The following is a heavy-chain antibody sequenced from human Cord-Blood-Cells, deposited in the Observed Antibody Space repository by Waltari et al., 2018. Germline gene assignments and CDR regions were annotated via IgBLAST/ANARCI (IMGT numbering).Heavy chain of an antibody. Sequence: QVQLVQSGAEVKKPGASVKVSCKASGYTFTGYYMHWVRQAHGQGLEWMGWINPNSGGKNYAQKFQGRVTMTRDTSISTAYMELSRLRSYDTAVYYCARSKDYYGSGSYFDYWGQGTLVTVSS. J-gene: IGHJ4*02. V-gene: IGHV1-2*02. CDR3: ARSKDYYGSGSYFDY. D-gene: IGHD3-10*01. CDR1: GYTFTGYY. CDR2: INPNSGGK.